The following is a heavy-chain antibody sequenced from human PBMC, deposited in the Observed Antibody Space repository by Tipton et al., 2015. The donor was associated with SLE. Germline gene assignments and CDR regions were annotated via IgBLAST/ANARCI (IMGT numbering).Heavy chain of an antibody. D-gene: IGHD1-26*01. CDR2: ISGSGGTT. J-gene: IGHJ3*02. CDR3: AKDNIVGAKTFGYAFDI. V-gene: IGHV3-23*01. CDR1: EFTFTNYA. Sequence: GSLRLSCAASEFTFTNYAMNWVRQAPGKGLEWVSAISGSGGTTYYADSVKGRFTISRDNSKNTLFLQMNSLRAEDTAVYYCAKDNIVGAKTFGYAFDIWGQGTMVTVSS.